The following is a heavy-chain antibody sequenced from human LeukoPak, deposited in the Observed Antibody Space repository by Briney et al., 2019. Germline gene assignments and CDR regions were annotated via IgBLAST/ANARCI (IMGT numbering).Heavy chain of an antibody. CDR3: ARWARYCSSGSCYSWFDP. CDR2: MILDGSEE. V-gene: IGHV3-7*01. D-gene: IGHD2-15*01. J-gene: IGHJ5*02. Sequence: GGSLRPSCAASGLTFRGNGRSWVGQAPGKGLNGLANMILDGSEEYYVDSVKGRFTISSDNAKNSLYLQMNSLRVDDTAVYYCARWARYCSSGSCYSWFDPWGQGTLVTVSS. CDR1: GLTFRGNG.